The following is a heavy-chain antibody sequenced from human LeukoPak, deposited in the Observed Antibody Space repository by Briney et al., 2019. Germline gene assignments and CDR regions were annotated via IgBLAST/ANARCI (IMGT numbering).Heavy chain of an antibody. V-gene: IGHV1-2*02. D-gene: IGHD3-22*01. Sequence: GASVKVSCKASGYTFTGYYMHWVRQAPGQGLEWMGWINPNSGGTNYAQKFQGRVSITADKSRTTAYMELSSLRSEDTAVYYCARDRSSGYSESDYWGPGTLVAVSS. CDR2: INPNSGGT. J-gene: IGHJ4*02. CDR1: GYTFTGYY. CDR3: ARDRSSGYSESDY.